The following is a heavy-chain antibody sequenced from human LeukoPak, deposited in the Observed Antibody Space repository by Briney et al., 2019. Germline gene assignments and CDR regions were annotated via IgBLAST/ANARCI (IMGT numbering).Heavy chain of an antibody. CDR1: GYTFTSYD. CDR3: AREKSVVTAIPWFDP. V-gene: IGHV1-8*01. Sequence: ASVKVSCKASGYTFTSYDINWVRQATGQGLEWMGWMNPNSGNTGYAQKFQGRVTMTRNTSISTAYMELSSLRSEDTAVYYCAREKSVVTAIPWFDPWGQGTLVTVSS. CDR2: MNPNSGNT. D-gene: IGHD2-21*02. J-gene: IGHJ5*02.